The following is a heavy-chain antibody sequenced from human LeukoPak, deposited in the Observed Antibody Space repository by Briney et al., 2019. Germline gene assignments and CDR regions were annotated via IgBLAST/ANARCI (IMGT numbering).Heavy chain of an antibody. CDR1: GDSISNYY. J-gene: IGHJ4*02. CDR3: ARGRGSGYPDY. V-gene: IGHV4-59*12. D-gene: IGHD3-22*01. CDR2: IYSSGST. Sequence: SETLSLTCTVSGDSISNYYWSWIRQPPGKELEWIGYIYSSGSTNYNPSLKSRVTISVDTSKNQFSLKLSSVTAADTAVYYCARGRGSGYPDYWGQGTLVTVSS.